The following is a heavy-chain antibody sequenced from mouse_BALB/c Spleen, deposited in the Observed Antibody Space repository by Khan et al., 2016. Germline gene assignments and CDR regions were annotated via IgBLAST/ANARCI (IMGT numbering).Heavy chain of an antibody. CDR2: IWTGGNT. CDR3: ARAGTVDY. J-gene: IGHJ2*01. V-gene: IGHV2-9*02. D-gene: IGHD3-3*01. CDR1: GFSLTSFG. Sequence: VQLKESGPGLVAPSQSLSITCTVSGFSLTSFGVPWVRQPPGKGLAWLGVIWTGGNTNYNSALMSRLKISKEHSKSQFFLKMNGRQTDNSGMYYCARAGTVDYWGQGTTLTVSS.